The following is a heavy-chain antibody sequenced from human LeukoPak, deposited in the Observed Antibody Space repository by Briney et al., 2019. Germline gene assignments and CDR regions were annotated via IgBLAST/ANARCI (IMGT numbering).Heavy chain of an antibody. V-gene: IGHV3-30-3*01. CDR1: GFTFSSYA. Sequence: GGSLRLSCAASGFTFSSYAMHWVCQAPGKGLEWVAVISYDGSNKYYADSVKGRFTISRDNSKNTLYLQMNSLRAEDTAVYYCARDATAIGYCSSTSCYTLPQHWGQGTLVTVSS. D-gene: IGHD2-2*02. CDR2: ISYDGSNK. J-gene: IGHJ1*01. CDR3: ARDATAIGYCSSTSCYTLPQH.